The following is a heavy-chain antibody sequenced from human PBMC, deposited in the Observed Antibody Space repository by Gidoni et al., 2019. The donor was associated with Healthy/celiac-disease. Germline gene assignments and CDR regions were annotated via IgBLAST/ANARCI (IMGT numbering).Heavy chain of an antibody. CDR3: ARDYRLNWFDP. V-gene: IGHV4-59*01. CDR2: IYYSGST. D-gene: IGHD3-16*02. J-gene: IGHJ5*02. Sequence: VQLQESGPGLVKPSETLSLTCTVSGGSISSYYWSWIRQPPGKGLEWIGYIYYSGSTNYNPSLKSRVTISVETSKNQFSLKLSSVTAADTAVYYCARDYRLNWFDPWGQGTLVTVSS. CDR1: GGSISSYY.